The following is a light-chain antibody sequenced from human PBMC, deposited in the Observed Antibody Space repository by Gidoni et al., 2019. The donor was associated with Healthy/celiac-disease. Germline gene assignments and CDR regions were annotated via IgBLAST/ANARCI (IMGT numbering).Light chain of an antibody. CDR3: CSSAGSYTLV. CDR2: DVR. J-gene: IGLJ2*01. CDR1: SSDVGGYNY. Sequence: QSALTQPRPVSGSPGQSVTISCTGTSSDVGGYNYVSWYQQHPGKAPKLMLYDVRKRPSAFPAPFSGSKSGNTASLTISVLQVEDEADYFCCSSAGSYTLVFGGGPKLTVL. V-gene: IGLV2-11*01.